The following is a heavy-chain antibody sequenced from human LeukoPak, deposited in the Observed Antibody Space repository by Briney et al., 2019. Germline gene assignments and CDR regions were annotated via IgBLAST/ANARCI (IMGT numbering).Heavy chain of an antibody. CDR2: ISAYSGNT. CDR1: GYTFTSYG. CDR3: ARDLRGYNYGYDYNSGGYYPFDY. D-gene: IGHD3-22*01. J-gene: IGHJ4*02. Sequence: GASVNVSCKASGYTFTSYGISWVRQAPGQGLEWMGWISAYSGNTSYAQKLQGRVTMTTDTSTSAAYMELRSLRSDDTAVYYCARDLRGYNYGYDYNSGGYYPFDYWGQGTLVTVSS. V-gene: IGHV1-18*01.